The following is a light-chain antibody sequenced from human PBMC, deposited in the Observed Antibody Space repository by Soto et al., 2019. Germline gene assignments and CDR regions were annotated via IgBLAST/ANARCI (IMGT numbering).Light chain of an antibody. CDR1: QSVSSN. CDR3: QQYSRAPLT. Sequence: EMVMTQSPATLSVSTGERATLSCRASQSVSSNLAWYQQKPGQAPRLVISGASSRTSGIPDRFSASGSGTDFTLTISSLEPEDFAVYYCQQYSRAPLTFGQGTQVDIK. V-gene: IGKV3-20*01. CDR2: GAS. J-gene: IGKJ1*01.